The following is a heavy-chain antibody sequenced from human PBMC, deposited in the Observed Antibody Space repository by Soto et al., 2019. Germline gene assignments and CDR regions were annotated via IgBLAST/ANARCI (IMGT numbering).Heavy chain of an antibody. J-gene: IGHJ6*02. CDR1: GFTFSNGW. CDR3: TTSDTIAVAGVYYYYGMDV. Sequence: SGGSLRLSCAASGFTFSNGWMSWVRQAPGKGLEWVGRIKSKTDGGTTDYAAPVKGRFTISRDDSKNTLYLQMNSLKTEDTAVYYCTTSDTIAVAGVYYYYGMDVWGQGTTVTVSS. V-gene: IGHV3-15*01. CDR2: IKSKTDGGTT. D-gene: IGHD6-19*01.